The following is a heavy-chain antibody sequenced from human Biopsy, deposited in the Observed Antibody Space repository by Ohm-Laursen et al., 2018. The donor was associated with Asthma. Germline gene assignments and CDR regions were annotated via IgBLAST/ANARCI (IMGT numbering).Heavy chain of an antibody. CDR2: VNTGNGDT. D-gene: IGHD3-9*01. J-gene: IGHJ3*01. CDR3: ARTYYDFLTGQVKDVFGV. V-gene: IGHV1-3*04. Sequence: ASVKVSCKASGYNFISFAIHWVRQAPGQRLGWMGWVNTGNGDTKYSQKFQGRVTITRDTSASTAYMELRSLRSEDAATYYCARTYYDFLTGQVKDVFGVWGQGTMVTVSS. CDR1: GYNFISFA.